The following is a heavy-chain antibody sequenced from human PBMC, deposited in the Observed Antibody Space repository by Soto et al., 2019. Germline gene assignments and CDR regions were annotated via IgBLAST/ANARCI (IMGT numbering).Heavy chain of an antibody. D-gene: IGHD6-13*01. CDR2: IYPGDSDT. J-gene: IGHJ6*02. Sequence: GESLKISCKGSGYSFTSYWIGWVRQMPGKGLEWMGIIYPGDSDTRYSPSFQGQVTISADKSISTAYLQWSSLKASDTAMYYCARQYSSSWYGMDVWGQGTTDTVSS. V-gene: IGHV5-51*01. CDR3: ARQYSSSWYGMDV. CDR1: GYSFTSYW.